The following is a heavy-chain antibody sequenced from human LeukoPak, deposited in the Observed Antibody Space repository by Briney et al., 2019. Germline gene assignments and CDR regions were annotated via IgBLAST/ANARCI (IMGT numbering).Heavy chain of an antibody. CDR3: ARDSWAVTTESYFDY. CDR1: GGSFSSGSYY. D-gene: IGHD4-17*01. J-gene: IGHJ4*02. V-gene: IGHV4-39*07. CDR2: IYYSGST. Sequence: SETLSLTCTVSGGSFSSGSYYWGWIRQPPGKGLEWIGSIYYSGSTNYNPSLKSRVTMSVDTSKNQFSLKLSSVTAADTAVYYCARDSWAVTTESYFDYWGQGTLVTVSS.